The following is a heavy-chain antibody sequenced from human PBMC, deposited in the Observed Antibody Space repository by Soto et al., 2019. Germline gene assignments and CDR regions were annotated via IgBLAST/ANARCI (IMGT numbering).Heavy chain of an antibody. J-gene: IGHJ4*01. CDR3: NTVSYFTVALVRENY. Sequence: GGSLRLSCAASRFTFSNAWINWVRQAPGKGLEWVGRIKSKTDGGTSDFAAPVRGRFAISRDDSESMVYLQMDSLKTEDTAVYYGNTVSYFTVALVRENYCGHGTQVSVS. D-gene: IGHD4-4*01. CDR1: RFTFSNAW. CDR2: IKSKTDGGTS. V-gene: IGHV3-15*07.